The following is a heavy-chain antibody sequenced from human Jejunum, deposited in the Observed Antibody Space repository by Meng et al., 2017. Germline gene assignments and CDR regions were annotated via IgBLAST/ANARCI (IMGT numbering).Heavy chain of an antibody. J-gene: IGHJ4*02. Sequence: GESLTISCVASGFTFSNYWMSWVRQAPGKGLEWVASIKPDGSEQSYVDSAKGRFTISRDNAKNSLYLQMNSLRAEDTAVYYCARPLRSVSGGNFWGQGTLVTVSS. CDR1: GFTFSNYW. CDR3: ARPLRSVSGGNF. CDR2: IKPDGSEQ. D-gene: IGHD4-23*01. V-gene: IGHV3-7*01.